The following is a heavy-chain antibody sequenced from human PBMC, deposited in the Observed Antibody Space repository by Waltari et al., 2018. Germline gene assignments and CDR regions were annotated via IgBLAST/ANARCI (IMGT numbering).Heavy chain of an antibody. J-gene: IGHJ4*02. CDR2: FYSSEYI. CDR3: AREVTKVELGRRLPHFFDS. CDR1: GDSITSNSFY. V-gene: IGHV4-61*02. Sequence: QVQLQESGPGLVKPSQTLSLTCTVSGDSITSNSFYWNWVRQPVGKGLEWIGRFYSSEYINYNPSLKSRVTISRDTSKKQFFLKLTSVTAADTAFYYCAREVTKVELGRRLPHFFDSWGQGTLVTVSS. D-gene: IGHD7-27*01.